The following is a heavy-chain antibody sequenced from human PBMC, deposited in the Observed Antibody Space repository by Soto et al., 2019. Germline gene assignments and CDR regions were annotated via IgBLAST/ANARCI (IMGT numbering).Heavy chain of an antibody. J-gene: IGHJ6*02. CDR1: GGYFIDHY. CDR3: AFDSSGWYRRIGGYYYYVMDV. Sequence: PSETKSLTCAVYGGYFIDHYWSWIRKPPGKGLEWIGEINHSGSTNYNPSLKSRVTISVDTSKNQFSLKLSSVTAADTAVYYCAFDSSGWYRRIGGYYYYVMDVWGQGTTVTVSS. D-gene: IGHD6-19*01. CDR2: INHSGST. V-gene: IGHV4-34*01.